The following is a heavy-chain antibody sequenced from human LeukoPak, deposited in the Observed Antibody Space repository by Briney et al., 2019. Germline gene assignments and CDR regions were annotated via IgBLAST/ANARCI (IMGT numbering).Heavy chain of an antibody. D-gene: IGHD1-14*01. CDR1: GYSISSGYY. Sequence: SETLSLTCTVSGYSISSGYYWGWIRQPPGKGLEWIGYIYYSGSTNYNPSLKSRVTISVDTSKNQFSLKLSSVTAADTAVYYCARALNPYYYYMDVWGKGTTVTVSS. V-gene: IGHV4-61*01. J-gene: IGHJ6*03. CDR3: ARALNPYYYYMDV. CDR2: IYYSGST.